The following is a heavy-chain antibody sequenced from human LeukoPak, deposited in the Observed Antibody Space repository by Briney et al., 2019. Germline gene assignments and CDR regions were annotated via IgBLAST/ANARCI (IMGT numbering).Heavy chain of an antibody. V-gene: IGHV3-23*01. CDR2: ISGSGDST. J-gene: IGHJ4*02. D-gene: IGHD6-6*01. Sequence: GGSLRLSCAASKFSFSSYAMSWVRQAPGKGLEWVSGISGSGDSTYYSDSVKGRFTVSRDNSKNTLSLQMNCLKAEDTAVYYCASLGSSPTYWGQGILVTVSS. CDR1: KFSFSSYA. CDR3: ASLGSSPTY.